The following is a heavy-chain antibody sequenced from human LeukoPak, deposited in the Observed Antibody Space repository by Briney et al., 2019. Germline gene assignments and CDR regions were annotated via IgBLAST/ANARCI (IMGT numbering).Heavy chain of an antibody. V-gene: IGHV1-8*01. CDR3: ARRTGVRAGRVVVAATVWFDP. Sequence: ASVKVSCKASGYTFTSYDINWVRQATGQGLEWMGWMNPNSGNTGYAQKFQGRVTMTRNTSISTAYMELSSLRSEDRAVYYCARRTGVRAGRVVVAATVWFDPWGQGTLVTVSS. J-gene: IGHJ5*02. CDR2: MNPNSGNT. CDR1: GYTFTSYD. D-gene: IGHD2-15*01.